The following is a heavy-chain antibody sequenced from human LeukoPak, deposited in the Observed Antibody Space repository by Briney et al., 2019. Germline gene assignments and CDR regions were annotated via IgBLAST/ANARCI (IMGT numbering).Heavy chain of an antibody. CDR1: GFTFTNAW. V-gene: IGHV3-15*01. CDR2: IKSKTDGGTT. CDR3: VSYCNNGDCYSHRLDY. D-gene: IGHD2-8*01. Sequence: GGSLRLSCAAFGFTFTNAWMNWVRQSPGKGLEWVGLIKSKTDGGTTDYTSPVKGRFTISRDDSKNRLYLQMNSLKTEDTAVYYCVSYCNNGDCYSHRLDYWGQGTLVTVSS. J-gene: IGHJ4*02.